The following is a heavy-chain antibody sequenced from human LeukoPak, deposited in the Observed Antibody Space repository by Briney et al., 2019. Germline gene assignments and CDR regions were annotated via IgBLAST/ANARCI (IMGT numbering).Heavy chain of an antibody. V-gene: IGHV4-4*07. J-gene: IGHJ5*02. CDR2: IYTSGST. Sequence: SETLSLTCTVSGGSISSYYWSWIRQPAGKGLEWIGRIYTSGSTNYNPSLKSRVTMSVDTSKNQFSLKLSSVTAADTAVYYCARDAVTDILTDNWFDPWGQGTLVTVSS. CDR3: ARDAVTDILTDNWFDP. CDR1: GGSISSYY. D-gene: IGHD3-9*01.